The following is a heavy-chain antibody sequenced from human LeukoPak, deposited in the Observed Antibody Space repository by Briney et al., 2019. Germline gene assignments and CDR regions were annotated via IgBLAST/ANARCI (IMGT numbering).Heavy chain of an antibody. CDR1: GFKFSDYY. D-gene: IGHD5-24*01. CDR2: ISKTSSYT. Sequence: GGSLRLSCAASGFKFSDYYMNWIRQASGKGLEWVSQISKTSSYTDYADSVKGRFTISRDNARNSLYLQMNSLRAEDTAVYYCTREQWLPDYWGQGTLVTVSS. J-gene: IGHJ4*02. CDR3: TREQWLPDY. V-gene: IGHV3-11*05.